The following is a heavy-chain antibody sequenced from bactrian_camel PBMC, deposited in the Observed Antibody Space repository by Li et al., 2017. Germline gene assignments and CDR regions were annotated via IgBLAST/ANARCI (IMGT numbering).Heavy chain of an antibody. V-gene: IGHV3S40*01. CDR2: INSGGGST. D-gene: IGHD4*01. Sequence: VQLVESGGGLVQPGGSLRLSCAASGFTFSSYAMFWVRQAPGKGLEWVSSINSGGGSTYYADSVKGRFTISRDNAKNTVYLQLNSLKTEDTAMYYCANGVGTSTYASDYVLEYNYWGQGTQVTVS. J-gene: IGHJ4*01. CDR1: GFTFSSYA. CDR3: ANGVGTSTYASDYVLEYNY.